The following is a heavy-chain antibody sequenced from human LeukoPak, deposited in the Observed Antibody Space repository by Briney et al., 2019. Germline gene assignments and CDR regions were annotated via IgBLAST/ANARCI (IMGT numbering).Heavy chain of an antibody. V-gene: IGHV3-48*01. CDR2: ISSSSSTI. D-gene: IGHD3-22*01. J-gene: IGHJ3*02. CDR1: GFTFSSYS. CDR3: ARDRPRELYYYDPGDAFDI. Sequence: GGSLRLSCAASGFTFSSYSMNWVRQAPGKGLEWVSYISSSSSTIYYADSVKGRFTISRDNAKNSLYLQMNSLRAEDTAVYYCARDRPRELYYYDPGDAFDIWGKGTMVTVSS.